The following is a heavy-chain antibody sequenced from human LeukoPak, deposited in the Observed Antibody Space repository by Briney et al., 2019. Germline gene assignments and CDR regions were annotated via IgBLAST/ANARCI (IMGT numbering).Heavy chain of an antibody. CDR1: GESFSGYY. V-gene: IGHV4-34*01. J-gene: IGHJ4*02. CDR2: INHSGST. CDR3: ARGVARTYYSDTSDYAAADY. D-gene: IGHD3-22*01. Sequence: PSETLSLTCAVYGESFSGYYWSWIRQPPGKGLEWIGEINHSGSTNYDPSLKSRVTISVDTSKNQFSLKLSSVTAADTAVYYCARGVARTYYSDTSDYAAADYWGQGTLVTVSS.